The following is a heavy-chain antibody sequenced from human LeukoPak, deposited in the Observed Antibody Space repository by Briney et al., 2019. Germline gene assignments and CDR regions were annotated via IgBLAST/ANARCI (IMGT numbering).Heavy chain of an antibody. CDR1: GFTFSSYW. D-gene: IGHD2-2*01. J-gene: IGHJ4*02. V-gene: IGHV3-7*01. Sequence: PGGSLRLSCAGSGFTFSSYWMSWVRQAPGKGLEWVANINQDESEKYYVGSVKGRFTISRDNAKNSLYLQMNSLRAEDTAVYYCARERGGYCSSTNCRGSFDYWGQGTLVTVSS. CDR3: ARERGGYCSSTNCRGSFDY. CDR2: INQDESEK.